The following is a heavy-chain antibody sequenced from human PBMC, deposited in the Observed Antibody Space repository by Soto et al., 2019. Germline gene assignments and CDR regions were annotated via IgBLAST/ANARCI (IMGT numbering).Heavy chain of an antibody. J-gene: IGHJ5*02. CDR2: IYHSGST. CDR1: GGSISSGGYS. CDR3: ARAALRFLEWFGP. D-gene: IGHD3-3*01. Sequence: SETLSLTCAVSGGSISSGGYSWSWIRQPPGKGLEWIGYIYHSGSTYYNPSLKSRVTISVDRSKNQFSLKLSSVTAADTAVYYCARAALRFLEWFGPWGQGTLVTVSS. V-gene: IGHV4-30-2*01.